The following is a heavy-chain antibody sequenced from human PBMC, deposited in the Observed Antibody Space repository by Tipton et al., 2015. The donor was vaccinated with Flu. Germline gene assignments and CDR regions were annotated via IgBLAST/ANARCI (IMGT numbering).Heavy chain of an antibody. CDR2: ISWNSGSI. V-gene: IGHV3-9*01. D-gene: IGHD2-21*02. CDR1: GFNFDEYA. Sequence: SLRLSCVASGFNFDEYAMYWVRQIPGRGLEWVSGISWNSGSIGYADSVKGRFTISRDNAKKSLYLQMDRLKADDTALYYCVKDIETISMTAICEFWGQGTQVSVSS. CDR3: VKDIETISMTAICEF. J-gene: IGHJ4*02.